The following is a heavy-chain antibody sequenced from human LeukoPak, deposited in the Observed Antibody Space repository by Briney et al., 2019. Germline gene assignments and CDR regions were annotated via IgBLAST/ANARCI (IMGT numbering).Heavy chain of an antibody. CDR3: ARDGFGTGSN. Sequence: GGSLRLSGAASGLTFSNYWMDWVRQAPGKGREWVANIKQDGSEKNYVDSVKGRFIISRDNAKNSLYLQMNTLRADDTAVYYCARDGFGTGSNWGQGTLVTVSS. D-gene: IGHD3-16*01. CDR1: GLTFSNYW. V-gene: IGHV3-7*03. J-gene: IGHJ4*02. CDR2: IKQDGSEK.